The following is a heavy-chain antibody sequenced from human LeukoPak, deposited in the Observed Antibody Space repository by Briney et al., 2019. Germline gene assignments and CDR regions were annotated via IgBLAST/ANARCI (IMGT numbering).Heavy chain of an antibody. V-gene: IGHV1-2*06. CDR3: ARDLVGGISSAGF. CDR1: GFTFTGYY. D-gene: IGHD3-16*01. CDR2: INPNSGET. J-gene: IGHJ4*02. Sequence: ASVKVSCKTSGFTFTGYYVHWIRQAPGQGLEWIGRINPNSGETIYAERFQGRVTMTRDTSISTAYMELSSLRSDDTAVYYCARDLVGGISSAGFWGQGSLVTVSS.